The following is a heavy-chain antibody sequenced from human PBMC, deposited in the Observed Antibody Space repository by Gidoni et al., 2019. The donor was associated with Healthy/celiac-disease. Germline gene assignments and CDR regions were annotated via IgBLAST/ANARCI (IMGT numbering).Heavy chain of an antibody. D-gene: IGHD3-22*01. CDR1: GFTFSSYS. Sequence: EVQLVESGGGLVQPGGSLRLSCAASGFTFSSYSMNWVRQAPGKGLEWVSYISSSSSTIYYADSVKGRFTISRDNAKNSLYLQMNSLRDEDTAVYYCARDFDSSGYYYFAFDIWGQGTMVTVSS. CDR2: ISSSSSTI. J-gene: IGHJ3*02. V-gene: IGHV3-48*02. CDR3: ARDFDSSGYYYFAFDI.